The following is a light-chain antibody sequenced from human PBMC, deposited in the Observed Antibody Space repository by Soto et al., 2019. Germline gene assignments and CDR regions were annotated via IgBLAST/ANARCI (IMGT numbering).Light chain of an antibody. CDR1: SSDVGGYNY. V-gene: IGLV2-14*01. CDR2: EVS. J-gene: IGLJ1*01. CDR3: SSYRSTSNCV. Sequence: QSALTQPASVSGSPGQSITISCTGTSSDVGGYNYVSWFQQHPDKVPKLMIYEVSNRPSGVSSRFSGSKSGNTASLTISGLQAEDEADYYCSSYRSTSNCVFGSGTKLTVL.